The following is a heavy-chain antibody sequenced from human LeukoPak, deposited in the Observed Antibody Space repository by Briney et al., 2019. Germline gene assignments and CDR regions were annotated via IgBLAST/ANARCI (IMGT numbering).Heavy chain of an antibody. D-gene: IGHD5-12*01. Sequence: GGSLRLSCSASGFTFHSYWMRWVRQAPGKGLEWVANIKQDGSEKYYVDSVKGRFTISRDNAKNSLYLQMNSLRAEDTAVYYCASAGVATTFYYYYYMDVWGKGTAVTVSS. CDR1: GFTFHSYW. CDR2: IKQDGSEK. V-gene: IGHV3-7*01. J-gene: IGHJ6*03. CDR3: ASAGVATTFYYYYYMDV.